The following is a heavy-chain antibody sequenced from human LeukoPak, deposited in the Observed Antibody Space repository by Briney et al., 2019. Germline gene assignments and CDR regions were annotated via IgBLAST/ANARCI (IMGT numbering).Heavy chain of an antibody. Sequence: SETLSLTCTVSGGSISSGSYYWSWIRQPAGKGLEWIGRIYTSGSTNYNPSLKSRVTISVDTSKNQFSLKLSSVTAADTAVYYCARVRSGSGWYWAWYFDLWGRGTLVTVSS. CDR1: GGSISSGSYY. D-gene: IGHD6-19*01. CDR3: ARVRSGSGWYWAWYFDL. CDR2: IYTSGST. V-gene: IGHV4-61*02. J-gene: IGHJ2*01.